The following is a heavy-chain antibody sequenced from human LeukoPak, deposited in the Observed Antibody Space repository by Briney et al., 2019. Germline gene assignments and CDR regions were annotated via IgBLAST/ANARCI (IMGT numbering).Heavy chain of an antibody. CDR3: ASRPSLVVPAADDAFDI. J-gene: IGHJ3*02. D-gene: IGHD2-2*01. CDR2: INHSGST. Sequence: PSETLSLTRAVYGGSLSGYYWSWIRQPPGKGLEWIGEINHSGSTNYNPSLKSRVTISVDTSKNQFSLKLSSVTAADTAVYYCASRPSLVVPAADDAFDIWGQGTMVTVSS. CDR1: GGSLSGYY. V-gene: IGHV4-34*01.